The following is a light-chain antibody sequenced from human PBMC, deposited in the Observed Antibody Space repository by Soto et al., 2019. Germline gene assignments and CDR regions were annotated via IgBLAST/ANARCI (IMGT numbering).Light chain of an antibody. CDR2: KAS. V-gene: IGKV1-5*03. CDR1: QSIGSW. Sequence: GDRVTITCRASQSIGSWLAWYQQKPGKAPNLLIYKASSLESGVPSRFSGSGSGTEFTVTISSLQPEDFATYYCQQRSNWPITFGQGTRLEIK. J-gene: IGKJ5*01. CDR3: QQRSNWPIT.